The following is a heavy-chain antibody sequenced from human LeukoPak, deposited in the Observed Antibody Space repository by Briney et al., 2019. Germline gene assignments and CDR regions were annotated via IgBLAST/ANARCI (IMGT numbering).Heavy chain of an antibody. D-gene: IGHD3-22*01. V-gene: IGHV3-30-3*01. J-gene: IGHJ4*02. CDR1: GFTFSSYA. CDR2: LSYDGSNK. CDR3: ARGYDSSGYYLPN. Sequence: GGSLRLSCAASGFTFSSYAMHWVRQAPGKGLEWVAVLSYDGSNKYYADSVKGRFTISRDNSKNTLYLQMNSLRAEDTAVYYCARGYDSSGYYLPNWGQGTLVTVSS.